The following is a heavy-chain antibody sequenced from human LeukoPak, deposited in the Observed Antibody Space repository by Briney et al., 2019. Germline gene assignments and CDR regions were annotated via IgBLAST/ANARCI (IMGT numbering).Heavy chain of an antibody. J-gene: IGHJ5*02. D-gene: IGHD6-13*01. CDR1: GYTFTSYD. CDR3: ARPYSSSSKNWFDP. Sequence: ASVKVSCKASGYTFTSYDINWVRQATGQGLEWMGWMNPNSGNTGYAQKFQGRVTMTRNTSISAAYMELSSLRSEDTAVYYCARPYSSSSKNWFDPWGQGTLVTVSS. CDR2: MNPNSGNT. V-gene: IGHV1-8*01.